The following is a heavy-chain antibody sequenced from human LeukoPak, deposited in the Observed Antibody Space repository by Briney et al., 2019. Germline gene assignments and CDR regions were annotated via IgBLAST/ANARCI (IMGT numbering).Heavy chain of an antibody. D-gene: IGHD3-10*01. CDR2: TNHSGST. CDR3: ARGPPYYYGSGSYRLDY. J-gene: IGHJ4*02. Sequence: SETLSLTCAVYGGSFSGYYWSWIRQPPGKGLEWIGETNHSGSTNYNPSLKSRVTISVDTSKNQFSLKLSSVTAADTAVYYCARGPPYYYGSGSYRLDYWGQGTLVTVSS. CDR1: GGSFSGYY. V-gene: IGHV4-34*01.